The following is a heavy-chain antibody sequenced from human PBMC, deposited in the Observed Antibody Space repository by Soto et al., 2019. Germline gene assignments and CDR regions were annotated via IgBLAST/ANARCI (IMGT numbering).Heavy chain of an antibody. CDR3: ARLTNSGWAWAFDI. CDR2: VFHDEST. V-gene: IGHV4-39*01. J-gene: IGHJ3*02. Sequence: LQLQESGPGLVKPSDTLSLTCTVSGDSISSSGCYWGWIRQPPGKGLEWIGSVFHDESTYYNPSLKSRLTISVDTSKNQFSLRLSSVIAADTAVYYCARLTNSGWAWAFDIWGQGTMVTISS. CDR1: GDSISSSGCY. D-gene: IGHD6-25*01.